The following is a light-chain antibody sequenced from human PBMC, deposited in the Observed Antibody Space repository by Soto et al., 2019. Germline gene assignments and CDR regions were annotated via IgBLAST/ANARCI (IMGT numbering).Light chain of an antibody. CDR1: SSDVGAYDY. V-gene: IGLV2-14*01. CDR2: EVT. CDR3: SSYTRSSTYV. Sequence: QSALPQPASVSASPGQSIAISCSGTSSDVGAYDYVSWYQHHPGKAPKLIIYEVTYRPSGVSNRFSASKSGNTASLTISGLQAEDEAAYYCSSYTRSSTYVFGTGTKLTVL. J-gene: IGLJ1*01.